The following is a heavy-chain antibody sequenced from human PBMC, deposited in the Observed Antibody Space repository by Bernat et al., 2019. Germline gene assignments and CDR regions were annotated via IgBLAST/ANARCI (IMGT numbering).Heavy chain of an antibody. CDR2: IYYSGST. CDR1: GGSISSSSYY. J-gene: IGHJ4*02. D-gene: IGHD6-19*01. CDR3: ARRKGSGWGGRVYFDY. Sequence: QLQLQESGPGLVKPSETLSLTCTVSGGSISSSSYYWGWIRQPPGKGLEWIGSIYYSGSTNYNPSLKSRVTISVDTSKNQFSLKLSSVTAADTAVYYCARRKGSGWGGRVYFDYWGQGTLVTVSS. V-gene: IGHV4-39*07.